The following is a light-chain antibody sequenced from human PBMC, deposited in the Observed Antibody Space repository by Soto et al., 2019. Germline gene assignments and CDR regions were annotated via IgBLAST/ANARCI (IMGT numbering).Light chain of an antibody. J-gene: IGKJ3*01. CDR2: WAS. CDR3: QQYYNSPFT. V-gene: IGKV4-1*01. Sequence: DIVMTQSPDSLAVSLGERATINCKSSQSVPYNSNNWNYLAWYQQKPGQPPKLLIYWASFRESGVPDRFSGSGSGTDFILTISSLQAEDVAVYYCQQYYNSPFTFGPGTKVDIK. CDR1: QSVPYNSNNWNY.